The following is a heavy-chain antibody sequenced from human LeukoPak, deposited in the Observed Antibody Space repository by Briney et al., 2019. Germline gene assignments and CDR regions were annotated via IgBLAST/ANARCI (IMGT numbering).Heavy chain of an antibody. D-gene: IGHD4-17*01. J-gene: IGHJ4*02. CDR2: ISYDGSNK. V-gene: IGHV3-30*03. Sequence: GGSLRLSCAASGFTFSSYGMHWVRRAPGKGLEWVAVISYDGSNKYYADSVKGRFTISRDNSKNTLYLQMNSLRAEDTAVYYCGRDAVRDGDDWGQGTLVTVSS. CDR1: GFTFSSYG. CDR3: GRDAVRDGDD.